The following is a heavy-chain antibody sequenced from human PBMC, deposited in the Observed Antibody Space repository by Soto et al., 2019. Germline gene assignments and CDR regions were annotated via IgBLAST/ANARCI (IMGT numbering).Heavy chain of an antibody. CDR2: ISEDGRKT. CDR3: ARDNQGYLYNGMDV. V-gene: IGHV3-74*01. Sequence: GESLKISCAASGFTFNTFWMHWVRQAPGKGLACLAVISEDGRKTAFADSVKGRFTISRDNAKNVLYLQLNSLTPADTAVYFCARDNQGYLYNGMDVWGQGTTVTVSS. D-gene: IGHD3-16*02. CDR1: GFTFNTFW. J-gene: IGHJ6*02.